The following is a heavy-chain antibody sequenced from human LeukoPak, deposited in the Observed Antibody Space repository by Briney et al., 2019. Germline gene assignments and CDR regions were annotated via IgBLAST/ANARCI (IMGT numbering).Heavy chain of an antibody. CDR1: GCTFRSYW. J-gene: IGHJ4*02. CDR2: INSDGSST. Sequence: PGGSLRPSCAASGCTFRSYWMHWVRQAPGKGLVWVSRINSDGSSTSYADSVKGRFTISRDNAKNTLYLQMNSLRAEDTAVYYCARGVVAGLVDYWGQGTLVTVSS. D-gene: IGHD2-15*01. CDR3: ARGVVAGLVDY. V-gene: IGHV3-74*01.